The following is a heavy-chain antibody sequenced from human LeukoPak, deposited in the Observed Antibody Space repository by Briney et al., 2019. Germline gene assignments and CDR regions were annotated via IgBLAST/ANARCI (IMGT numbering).Heavy chain of an antibody. V-gene: IGHV5-51*01. D-gene: IGHD5-12*01. CDR2: IYT. Sequence: GESLKIYCKGSGYSFTSSWIGWVRQMPGKGLEWMGIIYTRYSPSFQGQVTISADKSISTAYLQWSSLKASDTAMYYCARHNGATISDVDYWGQGTLVTVSS. J-gene: IGHJ4*02. CDR3: ARHNGATISDVDY. CDR1: GYSFTSSW.